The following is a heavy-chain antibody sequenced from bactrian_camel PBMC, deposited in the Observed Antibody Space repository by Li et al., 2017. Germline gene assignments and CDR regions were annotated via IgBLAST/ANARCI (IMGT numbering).Heavy chain of an antibody. J-gene: IGHJ4*01. D-gene: IGHD2*01. CDR1: GFTSMNHC. CDR3: AAASRGGVWTRLSESSYDY. V-gene: IGHV3S40*01. CDR2: IYTGGKNP. Sequence: DVQLVESGGGSVQTGGSLRLSCAGSGFTSMNHCMGWFRQSPGKEREGVAAIYTGGKNPYYANSVKGRFTISQDNLKDTAYLQMNNLKPEDTAIYYCAAASRGGVWTRLSESSYDYWCQGTQVTVS.